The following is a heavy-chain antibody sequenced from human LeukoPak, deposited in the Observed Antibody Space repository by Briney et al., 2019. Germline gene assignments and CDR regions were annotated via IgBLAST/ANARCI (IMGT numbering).Heavy chain of an antibody. CDR1: GFTFSSYW. D-gene: IGHD6-6*01. V-gene: IGHV3-7*05. Sequence: GGSLRLSCAASGFTFSSYWMTWVRQAPGKGLEWVANINQDGSEKYYVDSVKGRFTISRDNAKNSLYLQVNSLRAEDTAVYYCARIAARRLDYWGQGTLVTVSS. CDR3: ARIAARRLDY. J-gene: IGHJ4*02. CDR2: INQDGSEK.